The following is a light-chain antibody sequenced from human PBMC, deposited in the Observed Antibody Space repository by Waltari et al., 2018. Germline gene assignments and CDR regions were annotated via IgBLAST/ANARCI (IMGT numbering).Light chain of an antibody. CDR3: ALYMGSGIWV. V-gene: IGLV8-61*01. J-gene: IGLJ3*02. CDR2: KAS. Sequence: QTVVTQEPSLSVSPGGTVPLTWASSSGPLSTTSVATWYQQTPGQAPLTLVYKASARSSGVPDRFSGSILGNTAALPITGAQADDESDYYCALYMGSGIWVFGGGTRLTVL. CDR1: SGPLSTTSV.